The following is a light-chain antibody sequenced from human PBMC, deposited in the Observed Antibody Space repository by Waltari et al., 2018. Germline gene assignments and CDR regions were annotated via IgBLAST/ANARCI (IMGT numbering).Light chain of an antibody. V-gene: IGLV2-23*01. CDR2: EGT. CDR3: FSYADGRSLV. CDR1: STDLGSSTL. Sequence: QSALTQPASVSGSPGQSITISCTGSSTDLGSSTLVSWYQHHPDKAPKLLIYEGTERTSGISHRFSGSKSGNTASLTISNLQAEDEADYYCFSYADGRSLVFGGGTKLTVL. J-gene: IGLJ2*01.